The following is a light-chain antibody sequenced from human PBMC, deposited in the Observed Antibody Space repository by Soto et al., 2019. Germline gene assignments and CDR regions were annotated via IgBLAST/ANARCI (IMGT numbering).Light chain of an antibody. V-gene: IGLV7-46*01. J-gene: IGLJ2*01. CDR3: LLSYSGPV. CDR1: TGAVTSGHY. CDR2: DTS. Sequence: QTVVTQEPSLTVSPGGTVTLTCGSSTGAVTSGHYPYWFQQKPGQAPRTLIYDTSNKHSWTPARFSGSLLGGKAALTPSGAQPEDEAEYYCLLSYSGPVFGGGTKLTVL.